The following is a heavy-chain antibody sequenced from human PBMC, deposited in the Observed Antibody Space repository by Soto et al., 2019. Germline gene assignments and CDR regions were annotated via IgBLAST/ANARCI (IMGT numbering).Heavy chain of an antibody. J-gene: IGHJ6*02. D-gene: IGHD2-8*01. CDR2: INHGGRT. Sequence: QVQLQQWGAGLLKPSETLSLTCAVSGEPFTDHFCTWIRQAPGKGLEWIGEINHGGRTYFNPSLKSRVTLSVDTSKNQFSLVLVSVTAADTGVYYCARGRVTNYYYYGADVWGQGTTVTVSS. CDR3: ARGRVTNYYYYGADV. CDR1: GEPFTDHF. V-gene: IGHV4-34*02.